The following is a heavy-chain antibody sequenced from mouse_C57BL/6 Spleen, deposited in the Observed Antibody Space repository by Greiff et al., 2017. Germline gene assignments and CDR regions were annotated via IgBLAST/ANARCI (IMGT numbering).Heavy chain of an antibody. CDR3: AKGDGYSNLYYYAMDY. Sequence: QVQLKQPGAELVRPGSSVKLSCKASGYTFTSYWMDWVKQRPGQGLEWIGNIYPSDSETHYNQKFKDKATLTVDKSSSTAYMQLSSLTSEDSAVYYCAKGDGYSNLYYYAMDYWGQGTSVTVSS. CDR2: IYPSDSET. J-gene: IGHJ4*01. CDR1: GYTFTSYW. D-gene: IGHD2-5*01. V-gene: IGHV1-61*01.